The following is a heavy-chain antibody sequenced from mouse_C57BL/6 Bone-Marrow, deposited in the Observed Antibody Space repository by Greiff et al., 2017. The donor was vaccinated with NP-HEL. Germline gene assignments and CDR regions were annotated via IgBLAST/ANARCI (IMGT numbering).Heavy chain of an antibody. Sequence: VQLKESGGGLVQPGGSMKLSCVASGFTFSNYWMNWVRQSPEKGLEWVAQIRLKSDNYATHYAESVKGRFTISRDESKSSVYLQMNNLRAEDTGIYYCSLVAPYYAMDYWGQGTSVTVSS. V-gene: IGHV6-3*01. D-gene: IGHD1-1*01. CDR2: IRLKSDNYAT. J-gene: IGHJ4*01. CDR1: GFTFSNYW. CDR3: SLVAPYYAMDY.